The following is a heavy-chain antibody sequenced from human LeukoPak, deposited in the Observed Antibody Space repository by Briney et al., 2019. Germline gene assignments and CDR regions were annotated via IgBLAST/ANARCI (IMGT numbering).Heavy chain of an antibody. D-gene: IGHD1-26*01. CDR1: GFTVSSNY. CDR3: ARAPSGSYEAFDI. Sequence: PGGSLRLSCAASGFTVSSNYMSWVRQAPGKGLEWVSVIYSGGRTYYADSVKGRFTISRDNSKNTLYLQMNSLRAEDTAVYYCARAPSGSYEAFDIWGQGTMVTVSS. V-gene: IGHV3-66*02. J-gene: IGHJ3*02. CDR2: IYSGGRT.